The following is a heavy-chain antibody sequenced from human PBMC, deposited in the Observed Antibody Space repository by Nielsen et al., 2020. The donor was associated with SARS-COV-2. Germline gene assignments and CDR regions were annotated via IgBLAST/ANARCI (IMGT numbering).Heavy chain of an antibody. CDR3: ASTVSTNYYYGMDV. J-gene: IGHJ6*02. CDR1: GYTFTGYY. D-gene: IGHD2-2*01. Sequence: SVKVSCKASGYTFTGYYMHWVRQAPGQGLEWMGGIIPIFGTANYAQKFQGRVTITADESTSTAYMELSSLRSEDTAVYYCASTVSTNYYYGMDVWGQGTTVTVSS. V-gene: IGHV1-69*13. CDR2: IIPIFGTA.